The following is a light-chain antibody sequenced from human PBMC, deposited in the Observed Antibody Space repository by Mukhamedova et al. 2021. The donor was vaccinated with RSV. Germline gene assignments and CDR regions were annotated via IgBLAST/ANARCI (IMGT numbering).Light chain of an antibody. J-gene: IGKJ2*01. V-gene: IGKV1-39*01. Sequence: WYQRRVHGKAPKLLIYAASSLQNGVPSRFSGSGSGTDFTLTISTLQPEDFATYYCHQSYSTPQFTFGQGTKLEIK. CDR3: HQSYSTPQFT. CDR2: AAS.